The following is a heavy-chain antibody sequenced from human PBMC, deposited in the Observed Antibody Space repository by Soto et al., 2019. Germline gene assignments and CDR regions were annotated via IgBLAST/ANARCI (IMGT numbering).Heavy chain of an antibody. CDR3: ARVTGGSPYYFDY. J-gene: IGHJ4*01. Sequence: ETLSLTCAVSGYSISSGYYWGWILQPPGKGLEWIGSIYHSGGTYYNPSLKSRVTISVDTSKNQFSLKLSSVTAADTAVYYCARVTGGSPYYFDYWGHGTLVTVSS. D-gene: IGHD1-26*01. CDR2: IYHSGGT. CDR1: GYSISSGYY. V-gene: IGHV4-38-2*01.